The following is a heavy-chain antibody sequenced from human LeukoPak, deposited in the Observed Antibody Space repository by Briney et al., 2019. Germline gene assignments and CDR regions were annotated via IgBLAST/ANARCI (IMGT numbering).Heavy chain of an antibody. CDR2: IYYSGST. Sequence: PSETLSLTCTVSGGSISSYYWSWIRQPPGKGLEWIGYIYYSGSTNYNPSLKSRVTISVDTSKNQFSLKLSSVTAADTAVYYCARDPRGMDYFDYWGQGTLVTVSS. V-gene: IGHV4-59*01. J-gene: IGHJ4*02. CDR3: ARDPRGMDYFDY. CDR1: GGSISSYY. D-gene: IGHD1-1*01.